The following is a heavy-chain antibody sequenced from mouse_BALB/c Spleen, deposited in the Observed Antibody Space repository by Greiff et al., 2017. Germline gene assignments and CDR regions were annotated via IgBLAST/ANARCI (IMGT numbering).Heavy chain of an antibody. CDR3: ARSGTTVALDY. CDR1: GYTFTSYW. D-gene: IGHD1-1*01. V-gene: IGHV1-52*01. Sequence: QVQLKQSGAELVRPGASVKLSCKASGYTFTSYWMNWVKQRPEQGLEWIGRIDPYDSETHYNQKFKDKAILTVDKSSSTAYMQLSSLTSEDSPVYYCARSGTTVALDYWGQGTTLTVSS. CDR2: IDPYDSET. J-gene: IGHJ2*01.